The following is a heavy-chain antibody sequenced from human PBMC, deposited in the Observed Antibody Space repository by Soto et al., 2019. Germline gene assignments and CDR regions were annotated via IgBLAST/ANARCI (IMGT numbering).Heavy chain of an antibody. CDR3: ARGLAGDLQTSFDY. V-gene: IGHV1-69*02. CDR1: GGTFSSYT. Sequence: QVQLVQSGAEVKKPGSSVKVSCKASGGTFSSYTISWVRQAPGQGLEWMGRIIPILGIANYAQKFQGRVTTTGEQSTSTASMELSSLRSEDTAVYYCARGLAGDLQTSFDYWGQGTLVTVSS. J-gene: IGHJ4*02. CDR2: IIPILGIA.